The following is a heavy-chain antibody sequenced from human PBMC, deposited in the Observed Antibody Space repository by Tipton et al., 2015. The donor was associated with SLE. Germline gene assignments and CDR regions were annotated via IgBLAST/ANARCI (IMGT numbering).Heavy chain of an antibody. CDR1: GYSISSGYY. Sequence: TLSLTCAVSGYSISSGYYWGWIRPPPGKGLEWIGSIYHSGSTYYNPSLKSRVTISVDTSKNQFSLKLSSVTAADTAVYYCARQSDTTMVAYFDSWGQGTVVTVSS. J-gene: IGHJ4*02. D-gene: IGHD5-18*01. V-gene: IGHV4-38-2*01. CDR2: IYHSGST. CDR3: ARQSDTTMVAYFDS.